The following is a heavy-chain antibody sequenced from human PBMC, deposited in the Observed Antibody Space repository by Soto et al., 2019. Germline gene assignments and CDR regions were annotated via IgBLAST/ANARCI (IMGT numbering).Heavy chain of an antibody. Sequence: GASVKVSCKASGGTFSSYAISWVRQAPGQGLEWMGGIIPIFGTANYAQKFQGRVTITADESTSTAYMELSSLRSEDTAVYYCARDRKDSSGNYGRLSAYYFDYWGQGTLVTVSS. J-gene: IGHJ4*02. CDR2: IIPIFGTA. CDR3: ARDRKDSSGNYGRLSAYYFDY. CDR1: GGTFSSYA. D-gene: IGHD3-22*01. V-gene: IGHV1-69*13.